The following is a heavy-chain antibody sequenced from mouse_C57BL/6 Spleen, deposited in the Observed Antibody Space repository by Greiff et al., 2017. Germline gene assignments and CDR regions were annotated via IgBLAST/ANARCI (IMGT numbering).Heavy chain of an antibody. CDR3: ARHGDYDRSYYYAMDY. V-gene: IGHV5-6*01. D-gene: IGHD2-4*01. Sequence: EVQLVESGGDLVKPGGSLKLSCAASGFTFSSYGMSWVRQTPDKRLEWVATISSGGSYTYYPDSVKGRFTISRDNAKNTLYLQMSSLKSEDTAMYYCARHGDYDRSYYYAMDYWGQGTSVTVSS. CDR1: GFTFSSYG. CDR2: ISSGGSYT. J-gene: IGHJ4*01.